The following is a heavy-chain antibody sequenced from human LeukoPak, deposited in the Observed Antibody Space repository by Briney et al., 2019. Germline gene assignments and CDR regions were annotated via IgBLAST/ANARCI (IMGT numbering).Heavy chain of an antibody. Sequence: ASVKVSCKASGYTFTGYYMHWVRQAPGQGLEWMGWINPNSGGTNYAQKFQGRVTMTRDTPTNTAYMDLSRLRSDDTAVYYCATGYCSITSCSSFDFWGQGTLVTVSS. CDR3: ATGYCSITSCSSFDF. D-gene: IGHD2-2*03. CDR2: INPNSGGT. V-gene: IGHV1-2*02. CDR1: GYTFTGYY. J-gene: IGHJ4*02.